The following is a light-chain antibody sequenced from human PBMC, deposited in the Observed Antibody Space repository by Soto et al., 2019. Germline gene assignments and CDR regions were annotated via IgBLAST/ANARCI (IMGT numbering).Light chain of an antibody. J-gene: IGKJ4*01. CDR1: QGIRND. CDR3: LQDYTYPRT. CDR2: TAS. V-gene: IGKV1-6*01. Sequence: AIQMTQSPSSLSASVGDRVTITCRASQGIRNDLGWYQQKPGRAPKLLIYTASSLQSGVPSRFSGSGSGTDFTLTISSLQPEDFATYYCLQDYTYPRTFGGGTKVEIK.